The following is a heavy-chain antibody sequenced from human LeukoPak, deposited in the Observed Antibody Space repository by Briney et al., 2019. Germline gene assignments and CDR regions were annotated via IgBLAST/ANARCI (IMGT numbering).Heavy chain of an antibody. CDR1: GGSISSSSYY. CDR2: IYYSGST. CDR3: ARDGPYSSSWFDAFDI. Sequence: SETLSLTCTVSGGSISSSSYYWGWIRQPPGKGLEWIGSIYYSGSTYYNPSLKSRVTISVDTSKNQFSLKLSSVTAADTAVYYCARDGPYSSSWFDAFDIWGQGTMVTVSS. V-gene: IGHV4-39*07. D-gene: IGHD6-13*01. J-gene: IGHJ3*02.